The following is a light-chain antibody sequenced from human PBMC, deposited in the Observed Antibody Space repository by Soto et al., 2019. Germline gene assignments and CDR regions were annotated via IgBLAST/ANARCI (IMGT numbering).Light chain of an antibody. J-gene: IGKJ1*01. CDR1: QDISNW. CDR3: QQANSFPPWT. V-gene: IGKV1-12*01. CDR2: TAS. Sequence: DIQMTQSPSSVSASVGDSVTITGRASQDISNWLAWYQQKPGKAPKLLIYTASSLQSGVPSRFSGSGSGTDFTLTISGLQPEDFATYYCQQANSFPPWTFGQGTKVEIK.